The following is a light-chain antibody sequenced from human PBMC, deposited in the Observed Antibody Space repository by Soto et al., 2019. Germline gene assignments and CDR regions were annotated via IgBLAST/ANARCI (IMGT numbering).Light chain of an antibody. CDR3: LQYHNLWA. CDR1: QNIYYN. J-gene: IGKJ1*01. V-gene: IGKV3-15*01. CDR2: RAS. Sequence: DIVLTQSPATVSVSPGESATLSCRASQNIYYNVAWYQQRPGQAPRLLIYRASTRATGVPARFSGSGSGTEFTLTISSLQPEDFTVYSCLQYHNLWAFGQGTKVEI.